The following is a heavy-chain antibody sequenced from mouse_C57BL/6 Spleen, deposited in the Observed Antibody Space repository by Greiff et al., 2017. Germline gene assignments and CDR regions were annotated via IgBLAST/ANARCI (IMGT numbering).Heavy chain of an antibody. CDR3: AREAYYDYDSFGY. Sequence: QVQLQQPGAELVRPGTSVKLSCKASGYTFTSYWMNWVKQRPGQGLEWIGVIDPSDSYTNYNQKFKGKDTLTVDTSSSTAYMQLSSLTYEDSAVYYCAREAYYDYDSFGYWGQGTLVTVSA. CDR1: GYTFTSYW. D-gene: IGHD2-4*01. V-gene: IGHV1-59*01. J-gene: IGHJ3*01. CDR2: IDPSDSYT.